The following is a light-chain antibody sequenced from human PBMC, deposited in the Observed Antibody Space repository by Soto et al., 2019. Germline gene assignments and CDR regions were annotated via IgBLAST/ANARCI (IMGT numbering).Light chain of an antibody. CDR3: QQYGTAPLT. CDR2: GAS. CDR1: QSISDN. Sequence: EIVMTQSPATLSVSPGERATLSCRASQSISDNLAWYQQKPGQAPRLLIYGASTGATSIPASFSASGSGTEFTLTISTLQSEDFALYSCQQYGTAPLTFGPGTKVDIK. J-gene: IGKJ3*01. V-gene: IGKV3-15*01.